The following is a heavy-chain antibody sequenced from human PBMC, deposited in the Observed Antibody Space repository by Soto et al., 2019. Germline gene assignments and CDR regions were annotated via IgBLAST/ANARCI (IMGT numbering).Heavy chain of an antibody. CDR2: ISGSGGST. V-gene: IGHV3-23*01. CDR3: AKAWRSNWGAFDI. D-gene: IGHD3-16*01. J-gene: IGHJ3*02. CDR1: GFTFSSYA. Sequence: EVQLLESGGGLVQPGGSLRLSCAASGFTFSSYAMSWVRQAPGKGLEWVSAISGSGGSTYYADSVKGRFTISRDNSKNTLYQQMNSLRAEDTAVYYCAKAWRSNWGAFDIWGQGTMVTVSS.